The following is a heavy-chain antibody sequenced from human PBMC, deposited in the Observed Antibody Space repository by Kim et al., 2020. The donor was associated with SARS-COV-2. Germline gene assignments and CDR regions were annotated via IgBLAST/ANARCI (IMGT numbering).Heavy chain of an antibody. Sequence: SETLSLTCAVYGGSFSGYYWSWIRQPPGKGLEWIGEINHSGSTNYNPSLKSRVTISVDTSKNQFSLKLSSVTAADTAVYYCARGGGYSYGAIAYWGQGTLVTVSS. J-gene: IGHJ4*02. CDR2: INHSGST. CDR1: GGSFSGYY. CDR3: ARGGGYSYGAIAY. V-gene: IGHV4-34*01. D-gene: IGHD5-18*01.